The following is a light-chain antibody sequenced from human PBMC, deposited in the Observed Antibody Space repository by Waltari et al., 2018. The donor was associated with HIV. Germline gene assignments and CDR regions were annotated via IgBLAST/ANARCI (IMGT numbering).Light chain of an antibody. CDR1: QSILSTAGNRHY. J-gene: IGKJ2*01. V-gene: IGKV4-1*01. CDR2: WAT. Sequence: IVMTQSPDSLGVSLGERATIHCKSSQSILSTAGNRHYLAWYQQRPGQAPNLRIYWATTRESGVPDRISGSGSGTDFTLTINSLQAEDVAVYYCQQYYDAPYTFGQGTKVDI. CDR3: QQYYDAPYT.